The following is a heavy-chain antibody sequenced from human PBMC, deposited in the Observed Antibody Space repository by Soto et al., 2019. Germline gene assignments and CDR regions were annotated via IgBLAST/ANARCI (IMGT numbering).Heavy chain of an antibody. D-gene: IGHD4-17*01. V-gene: IGHV1-18*01. CDR2: ISAYNGNT. J-gene: IGHJ6*03. CDR1: GYTFTSYG. Sequence: ASVKVSCKASGYTFTSYGISWVRQAPGQGLEWMGWISAYNGNTNYAQKLQGRVTMTTDTSTSTAYMELRSLRSDDTAVYYCARDVLRGYYYYYMDVWGKGTTVTVSS. CDR3: ARDVLRGYYYYYMDV.